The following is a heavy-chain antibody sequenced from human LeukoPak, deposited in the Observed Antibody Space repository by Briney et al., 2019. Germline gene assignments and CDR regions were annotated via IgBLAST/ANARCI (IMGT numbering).Heavy chain of an antibody. Sequence: GGSLRLSCAASGFTFSSYVMHWVRQAPGKGLEWVAFIRYDGNNKYYADSVKGRFTISRDNSKNTLYLQMNSLRAEDTALYYCAKQVDRWFTGGGADYWGQGTLVTVSS. J-gene: IGHJ4*02. V-gene: IGHV3-30*02. D-gene: IGHD2-15*01. CDR1: GFTFSSYV. CDR2: IRYDGNNK. CDR3: AKQVDRWFTGGGADY.